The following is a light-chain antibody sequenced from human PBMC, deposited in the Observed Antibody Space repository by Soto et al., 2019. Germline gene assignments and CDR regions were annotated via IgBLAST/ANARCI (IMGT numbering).Light chain of an antibody. Sequence: QSALTQPPSASGSPGQSVTISCTGTSSDVGGYNYVSWYRQHPGTAPQLIIYDVNKRPSGVPDRFSGSKSGNTASLTVSGLQAEDEADYFCNSYGGTNNYVVFGGGTKVTVL. CDR3: NSYGGTNNYVV. J-gene: IGLJ2*01. V-gene: IGLV2-8*01. CDR1: SSDVGGYNY. CDR2: DVN.